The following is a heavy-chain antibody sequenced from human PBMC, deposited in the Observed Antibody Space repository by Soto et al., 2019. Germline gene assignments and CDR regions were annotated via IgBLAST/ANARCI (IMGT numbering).Heavy chain of an antibody. CDR3: DKTSEVGATWYIDY. D-gene: IGHD1-26*01. CDR1: GFTFSNYG. CDR2: LPEIGSNT. V-gene: IGHV3-23*01. J-gene: IGHJ4*02. Sequence: GGSLRLSCAASGFTFSNYGMSWGRQAPGKGLEWVSALPEIGSNTYYADSVKGRLTISRDNSNNKLFLQINNPRTADTAVYYCDKTSEVGATWYIDYWGQGTLVTVSS.